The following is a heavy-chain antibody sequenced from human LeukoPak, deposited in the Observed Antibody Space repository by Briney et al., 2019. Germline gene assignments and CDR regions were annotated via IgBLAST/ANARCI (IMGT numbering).Heavy chain of an antibody. J-gene: IGHJ4*02. Sequence: SQTLSLTCAISGDSVSSNSAAWNWIRQSPSRGLEWLGRTYYRSKWYNDYAVSVKSRITINPDTSKNQFSLQLISVTPEDTAVYYCARDEVDIVATPIDYWGQGTLVTVSS. CDR3: ARDEVDIVATPIDY. V-gene: IGHV6-1*01. CDR1: GDSVSSNSAA. CDR2: TYYRSKWYN. D-gene: IGHD5-12*01.